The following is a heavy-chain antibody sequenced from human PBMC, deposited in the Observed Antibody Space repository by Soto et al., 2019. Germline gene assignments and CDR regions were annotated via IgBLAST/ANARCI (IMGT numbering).Heavy chain of an antibody. CDR1: CYTFSVFG. CDR3: QRDDTRMSKINTDY. CDR2: ISAYDVNT. Sequence: ASVXVAFKSSCYTFSVFGIIFFLQAPGQGLDWMGWISAYDVNTNYAQKLKGRVTLTTDTSTNTVYMELRSLTSDDTAVYYCQRDDTRMSKINTDYWGQGTQV. V-gene: IGHV1-18*01. J-gene: IGHJ4*02.